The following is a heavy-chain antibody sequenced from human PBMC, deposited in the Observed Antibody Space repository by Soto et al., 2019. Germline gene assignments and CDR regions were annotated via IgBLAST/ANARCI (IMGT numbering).Heavy chain of an antibody. J-gene: IGHJ6*02. CDR3: ARGLDYDFWSGYYTSYYYYYGMDV. Sequence: PSERLSLTCTVSGGSISGYYGIWIRQPPGKGLEWIGYIYYSGSTNYNPSLKSRVTISVDTSKNQFSLKLSSVTAADTAVYYCARGLDYDFWSGYYTSYYYYYGMDVWGQGTTVTVSS. D-gene: IGHD3-3*01. V-gene: IGHV4-59*01. CDR2: IYYSGST. CDR1: GGSISGYY.